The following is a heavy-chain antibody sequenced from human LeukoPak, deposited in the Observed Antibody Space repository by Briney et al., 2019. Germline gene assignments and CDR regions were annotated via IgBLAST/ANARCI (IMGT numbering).Heavy chain of an antibody. J-gene: IGHJ4*02. CDR2: INPNSGGT. V-gene: IGHV1-2*06. D-gene: IGHD6-13*01. CDR3: ARRGAAAGTYYYFDY. CDR1: RYTFTGYY. Sequence: ASVKVSCKASRYTFTGYYMHWVRQAPGQGLEWMGRINPNSGGTNYAQKFQGRVTMTRDTSISTAYMELSRLRSDDTAVYYCARRGAAAGTYYYFDYWGQGTLVTVSS.